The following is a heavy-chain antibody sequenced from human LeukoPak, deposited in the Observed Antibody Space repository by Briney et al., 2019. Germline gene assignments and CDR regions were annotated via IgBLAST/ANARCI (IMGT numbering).Heavy chain of an antibody. V-gene: IGHV3-7*01. CDR2: INPHGSER. J-gene: IGHJ4*02. CDR3: VQGGHFDF. D-gene: IGHD3-16*01. CDR1: GFSFRGYW. Sequence: GGSLRLSCAATGFSFRGYWMTWGRQAPGKRPEWVANINPHGSERYYVDSVRGRFTISRDNDRNSVYLEMNSLRADDTAVYFCVQGGHFDFWGQGVPVTVSS.